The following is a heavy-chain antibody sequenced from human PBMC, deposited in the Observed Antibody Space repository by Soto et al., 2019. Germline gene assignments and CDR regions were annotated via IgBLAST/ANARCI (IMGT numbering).Heavy chain of an antibody. D-gene: IGHD3-10*01. CDR3: ARDGRLLWFGELLYTLPYGMDV. Sequence: SETLSLTCTVSGGSISSYYWSWIRQPPGKGLEWIGYIYYSGSTNYNPSLKSRVTISVDTSKNQFSLKLSSVTAADTAVYYCARDGRLLWFGELLYTLPYGMDVWGQGTTVTVSS. CDR1: GGSISSYY. V-gene: IGHV4-59*01. J-gene: IGHJ6*02. CDR2: IYYSGST.